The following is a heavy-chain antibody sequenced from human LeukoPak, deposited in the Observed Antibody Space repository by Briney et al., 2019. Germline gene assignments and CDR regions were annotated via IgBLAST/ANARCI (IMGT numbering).Heavy chain of an antibody. CDR2: INPNSGGT. V-gene: IGHV1-2*02. CDR3: ARAGYSGYDFHNWFDP. J-gene: IGHJ5*02. Sequence: ASVKVSCKASGYTFTGYYMHWVRQAPGQGLEWMGWINPNSGGTNYAQKFQGRVTMTRDTSISTAYVELSRLRSDDTAVYYCARAGYSGYDFHNWFDPWGQGTLVTVSS. CDR1: GYTFTGYY. D-gene: IGHD5-12*01.